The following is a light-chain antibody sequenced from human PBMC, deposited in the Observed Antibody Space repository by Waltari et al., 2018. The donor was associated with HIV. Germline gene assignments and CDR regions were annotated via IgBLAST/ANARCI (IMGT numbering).Light chain of an antibody. CDR3: QSYDSSLSGSDV. Sequence: QSVLTQPPSVSGAPGQRVTISCTGSSSNIGPGVDVHWYQQLPGTAPKLLIYNNSNRPSGVPDRFSGSKSGTSASLAITGLQAEDEADYYCQSYDSSLSGSDVFGTGTKVTVL. J-gene: IGLJ1*01. V-gene: IGLV1-40*01. CDR2: NNS. CDR1: SSNIGPGVD.